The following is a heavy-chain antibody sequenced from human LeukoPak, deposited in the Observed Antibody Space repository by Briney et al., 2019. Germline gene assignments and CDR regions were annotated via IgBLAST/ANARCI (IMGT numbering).Heavy chain of an antibody. CDR1: GFTFSSYE. Sequence: GGSLRPSCAASGFTFSSYEMNWVRQAPGKGLEWVSSISSSSSYIYYADSVKGRFTISRDNAKNSLYLQMNSLRAEDTAVYYCARDPAFDPWGQGTLVTVSS. V-gene: IGHV3-21*01. CDR2: ISSSSSYI. J-gene: IGHJ5*02. CDR3: ARDPAFDP.